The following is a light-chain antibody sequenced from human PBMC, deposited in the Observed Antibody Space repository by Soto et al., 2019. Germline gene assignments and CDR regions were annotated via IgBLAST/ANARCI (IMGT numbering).Light chain of an antibody. Sequence: QSALTQPASVSGSPGQSITISCTGTSSDVGDYNYVSWYQQHPGKAPKLMIYDVSNRPSGVSNRFSGSKSGNTASLTISGLQAEDEADYYCSSYISSSTCVFGTGTKVTVL. V-gene: IGLV2-14*01. J-gene: IGLJ1*01. CDR1: SSDVGDYNY. CDR3: SSYISSSTCV. CDR2: DVS.